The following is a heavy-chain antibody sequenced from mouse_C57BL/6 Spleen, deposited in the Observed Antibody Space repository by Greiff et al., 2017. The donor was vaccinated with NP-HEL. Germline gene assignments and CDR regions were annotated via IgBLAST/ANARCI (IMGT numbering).Heavy chain of an antibody. CDR2: IRSKSNNYAT. Sequence: EVKLVESGGGLVQPKGSLKLSCAASGFSFNTYAMNWVRQAPGKGLEWVARIRSKSNNYATYYADSVKDRFTISRDDSESMLYLQMNNLKTEDTAMYYCVRGDYCNHYYAMDYWGQGTSVTVSS. CDR1: GFSFNTYA. CDR3: VRGDYCNHYYAMDY. V-gene: IGHV10-1*01. D-gene: IGHD2-1*01. J-gene: IGHJ4*01.